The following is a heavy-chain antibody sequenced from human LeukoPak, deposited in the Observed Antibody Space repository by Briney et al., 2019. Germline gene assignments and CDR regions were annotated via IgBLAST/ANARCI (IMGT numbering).Heavy chain of an antibody. CDR2: IYDSGST. D-gene: IGHD4-17*01. CDR3: ARDRTTVTTQGFDP. V-gene: IGHV4-61*01. CDR1: GGSISSSSYY. J-gene: IGHJ5*02. Sequence: PSETLSLTCTVSGGSISSSSYYWGWIRQPPGKGLEWIGYIYDSGSTNYNPSLKSRVTISVDTSKNQFSLKLSSVTAADTAVYYCARDRTTVTTQGFDPWGQGTLVTVSS.